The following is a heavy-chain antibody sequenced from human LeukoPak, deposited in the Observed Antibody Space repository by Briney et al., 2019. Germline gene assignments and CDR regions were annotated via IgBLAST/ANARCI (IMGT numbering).Heavy chain of an antibody. CDR3: ARRSGGVYFDY. V-gene: IGHV4-34*01. CDR1: GGSFSGYY. Sequence: SETLSLTCAVYGGSFSGYYWSWIRQPPGKGLEWIGEINHSGSTNYNPSLKSRVTISVDTSKNQFPLKLSSVTAADTAVYYCARRSGGVYFDYWGQGTLVTVSS. CDR2: INHSGST. J-gene: IGHJ4*02. D-gene: IGHD6-19*01.